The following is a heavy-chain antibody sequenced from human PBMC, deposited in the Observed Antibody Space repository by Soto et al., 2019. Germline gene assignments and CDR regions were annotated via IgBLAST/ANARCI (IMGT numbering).Heavy chain of an antibody. Sequence: QVQLVQSGAEIKETGSSVKVSCKASGGTFSNYAINWVRQAPGQGLEWMGGIIPMFGTAYHAQSFQGRVTITADESTSTAYMELSSLRSEDTAVFYCARDLAPVVRGVLSSGMDVWGQGTTVTVSS. J-gene: IGHJ6*02. CDR2: IIPMFGTA. D-gene: IGHD3-10*02. V-gene: IGHV1-69*01. CDR1: GGTFSNYA. CDR3: ARDLAPVVRGVLSSGMDV.